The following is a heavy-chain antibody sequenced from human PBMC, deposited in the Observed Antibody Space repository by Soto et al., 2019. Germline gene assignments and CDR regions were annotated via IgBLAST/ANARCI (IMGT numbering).Heavy chain of an antibody. V-gene: IGHV3-7*01. CDR3: ASLTNGRPGDS. D-gene: IGHD2-8*01. Sequence: GGSLRLSCAASGFTFSSYWMNWVRQAPGKGLEWVANINQDGNEDNLLDSVKGRFTISRDNAKNQFSLSLISVTAADTAVYFCASLTNGRPGDSWGQGTLVTVSS. CDR2: INQDGNED. J-gene: IGHJ4*02. CDR1: GFTFSSYW.